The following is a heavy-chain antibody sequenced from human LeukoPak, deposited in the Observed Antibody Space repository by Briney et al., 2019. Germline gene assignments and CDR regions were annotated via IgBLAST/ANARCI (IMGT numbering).Heavy chain of an antibody. D-gene: IGHD3-10*01. Sequence: SQTLSCTCAISGDSVSSNSATWNWIRQSPSRGFEWLGRTYYRSKWYNDYAVSVKSRITLNPDTSKNQFSLQLNSVTPEDTAVYYCARGGYYGSLAFDIWGQGTMVTVSS. CDR3: ARGGYYGSLAFDI. CDR1: GDSVSSNSAT. J-gene: IGHJ3*02. V-gene: IGHV6-1*01. CDR2: TYYRSKWYN.